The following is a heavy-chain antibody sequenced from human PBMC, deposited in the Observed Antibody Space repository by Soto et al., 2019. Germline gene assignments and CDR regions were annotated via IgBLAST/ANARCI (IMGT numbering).Heavy chain of an antibody. D-gene: IGHD2-21*02. J-gene: IGHJ6*02. CDR3: IQSRCGGDCLQSYASYYYYGMDV. CDR1: AFSLSTGGVG. V-gene: IGHV2-5*02. Sequence: SGPTLVNPTQTLTLTCTFSAFSLSTGGVGVGWIRQPPGKALEWLALIYWDDDKRYSPSLRSRLTITKDTSKNQVVLTMTIMDPVDTATYYCIQSRCGGDCLQSYASYYYYGMDVWGQGTTVTVS. CDR2: IYWDDDK.